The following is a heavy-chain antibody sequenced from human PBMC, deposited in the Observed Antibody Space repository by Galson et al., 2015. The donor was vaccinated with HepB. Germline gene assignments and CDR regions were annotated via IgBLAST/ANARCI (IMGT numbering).Heavy chain of an antibody. V-gene: IGHV3-7*03. CDR3: ARDSSSWYGDGDWFDP. D-gene: IGHD6-13*01. CDR1: GFTFSRYW. J-gene: IGHJ5*02. Sequence: SLRLSCAASGFTFSRYWMSWVRQAPGKGLEWVANIKQDGSEKYYVDSVKGRFTISRDNAKNSLYLQMNSLRAEDTAVYYCARDSSSWYGDGDWFDPWGQGTLVTASS. CDR2: IKQDGSEK.